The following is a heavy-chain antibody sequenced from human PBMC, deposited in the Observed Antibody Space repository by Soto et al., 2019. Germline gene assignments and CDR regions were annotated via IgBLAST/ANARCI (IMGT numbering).Heavy chain of an antibody. CDR1: GYSFTSYW. J-gene: IGHJ3*02. CDR3: ARPFSSWYEQDAFDI. V-gene: IGHV5-51*01. CDR2: IYPGDSDT. D-gene: IGHD6-13*01. Sequence: GESLKISCKGSGYSFTSYWIGWVRQMPGKGLEWMGIIYPGDSDTRYSPSFQGQVTISADKSISTAYLQWSSLKASDTAMYYCARPFSSWYEQDAFDIWGQGTMVTVSS.